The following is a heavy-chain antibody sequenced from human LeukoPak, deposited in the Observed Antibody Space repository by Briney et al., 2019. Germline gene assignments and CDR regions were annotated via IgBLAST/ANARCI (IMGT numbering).Heavy chain of an antibody. CDR1: GFTCSSYA. Sequence: GGSLRLSCAPSGFTCSSYAMSCVRQAPGKGLEWVSVITGSGGSTYYADSVKGRFTLSRDNSKNTLYLQMNSLRAEDTAVYYCATDPLLDYWGQGTLVTVSS. D-gene: IGHD2-15*01. CDR2: ITGSGGST. V-gene: IGHV3-23*01. CDR3: ATDPLLDY. J-gene: IGHJ4*02.